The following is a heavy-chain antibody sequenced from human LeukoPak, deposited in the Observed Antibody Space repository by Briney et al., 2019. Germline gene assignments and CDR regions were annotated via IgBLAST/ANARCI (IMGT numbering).Heavy chain of an antibody. CDR1: GYTFTSYD. D-gene: IGHD5-12*01. Sequence: ASVKVSCKASGYTFTSYDINWVRQATGQGLEWMGWMNPNSGNTGYAQKFQGRVTITRNTSISTAYMELSSLRSEDTAVYYCARTSSGYDSLEYYFDYWGQGTLVTVSS. J-gene: IGHJ4*02. CDR2: MNPNSGNT. CDR3: ARTSSGYDSLEYYFDY. V-gene: IGHV1-8*03.